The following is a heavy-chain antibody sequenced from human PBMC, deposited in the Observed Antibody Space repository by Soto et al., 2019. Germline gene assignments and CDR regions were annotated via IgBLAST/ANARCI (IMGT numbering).Heavy chain of an antibody. Sequence: QITLKESGPTLVKPTQTLTLTCTFSGFSLSTSSGVGVGWIRQPPGKGLEWLAFIYWDDEMRYSPSLESRLTVTKDTSKIQVVLIVTNMDPVDTATYYCAHILAFGGYYEGFDYWGQGALVTVSS. CDR1: GFSLSTSSGVG. V-gene: IGHV2-5*02. D-gene: IGHD1-26*01. J-gene: IGHJ4*02. CDR3: AHILAFGGYYEGFDY. CDR2: IYWDDEM.